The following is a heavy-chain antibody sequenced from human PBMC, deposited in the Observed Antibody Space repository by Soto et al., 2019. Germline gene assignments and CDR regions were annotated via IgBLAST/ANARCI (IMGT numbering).Heavy chain of an antibody. D-gene: IGHD3-22*01. CDR2: ISAYNGNT. J-gene: IGHJ4*02. Sequence: QVQLVQSGAEVKKPGASVKVSCKASGYTFTNYGISWVRQAPGQGLEWMGWISAYNGNTNYAQKLQGRVTMTTDTSTSTAYMELRSLRSDDTAVYYCARVNSPITMIVEAYYFDYWGQGTLVTVSS. CDR1: GYTFTNYG. CDR3: ARVNSPITMIVEAYYFDY. V-gene: IGHV1-18*01.